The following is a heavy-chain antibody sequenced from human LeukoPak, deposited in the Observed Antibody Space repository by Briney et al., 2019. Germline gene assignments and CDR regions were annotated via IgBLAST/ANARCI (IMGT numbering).Heavy chain of an antibody. Sequence: PGGSLRLSCAASGFTFSSYSMNWVSQAPGKGLEWVGNIKPDGSEQYYGESVKGRFTISRDTAKNSLYLQMSSLRAEDTAVYYCARDYFASGAMDVWGLGTTATVSS. CDR3: ARDYFASGAMDV. CDR1: GFTFSSYS. CDR2: IKPDGSEQ. V-gene: IGHV3-7*01. J-gene: IGHJ6*02. D-gene: IGHD3-10*01.